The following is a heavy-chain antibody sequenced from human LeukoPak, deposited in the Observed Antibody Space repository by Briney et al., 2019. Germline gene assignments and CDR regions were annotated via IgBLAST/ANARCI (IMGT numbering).Heavy chain of an antibody. J-gene: IGHJ4*02. CDR2: ISYDGTNK. CDR1: GFTFSSYA. V-gene: IGHV3-30*04. D-gene: IGHD3-10*01. Sequence: GGSLRLSCAASGFTFSSYAMHWVRQAPGKGLEWVALISYDGTNKHYADSMKGRFTISRDNSKNKVYLQMNSLRPEDTAVYYCARSVGLRGVIDYWGQGTLVTVSS. CDR3: ARSVGLRGVIDY.